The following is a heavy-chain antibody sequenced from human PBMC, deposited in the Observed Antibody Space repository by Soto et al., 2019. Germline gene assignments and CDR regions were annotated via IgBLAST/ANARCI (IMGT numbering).Heavy chain of an antibody. D-gene: IGHD3-22*01. J-gene: IGHJ5*02. CDR1: GGSFSGYY. CDR3: ARASQITMIVVVRRLGHWFDP. CDR2: INHSGST. Sequence: SETLSLTCAVYGGSFSGYYWSWIRQPPGKGLEWIGEINHSGSTNYNPSLKSRVTISVDTSKNQFSLKLSSVTAADTAVYYCARASQITMIVVVRRLGHWFDPWGQGTLVTVSS. V-gene: IGHV4-34*01.